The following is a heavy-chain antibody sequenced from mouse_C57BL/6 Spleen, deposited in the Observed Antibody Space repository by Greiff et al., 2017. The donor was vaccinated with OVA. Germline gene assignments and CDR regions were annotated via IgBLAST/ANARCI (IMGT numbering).Heavy chain of an antibody. D-gene: IGHD1-1*01. J-gene: IGHJ1*03. Sequence: EVNVVESGGGLVKPGGSLKLSCAASGFTFSDYGIHWVRQAPEKGLEWVAYISSGSTTIYYADTVKGRFTISRDNAKNTLFLQMTRLRSEDTAMYYCARRFITTIVGYFDVWGTGTTVTVSS. CDR2: ISSGSTTI. V-gene: IGHV5-17*01. CDR3: ARRFITTIVGYFDV. CDR1: GFTFSDYG.